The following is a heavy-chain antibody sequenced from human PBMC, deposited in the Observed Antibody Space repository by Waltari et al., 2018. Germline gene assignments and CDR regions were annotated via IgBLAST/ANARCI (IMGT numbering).Heavy chain of an antibody. CDR2: ITADGRSR. CDR1: GFMFSIYP. CDR3: AKADFGNPYWFFDL. Sequence: EGQLLESGGGLVQTGGSLRLSCAASGFMFSIYPMTWVRQAPGKGLEWVSTITADGRSRNYADSVKGRFTISSDNSKNILDLQMNTLRAEDTAVYFCAKADFGNPYWFFDLWGRGTLLTVSS. D-gene: IGHD3-10*01. J-gene: IGHJ2*01. V-gene: IGHV3-23*01.